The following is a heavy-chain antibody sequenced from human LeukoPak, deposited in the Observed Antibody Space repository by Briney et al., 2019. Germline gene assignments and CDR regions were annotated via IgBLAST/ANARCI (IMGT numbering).Heavy chain of an antibody. D-gene: IGHD2-2*02. J-gene: IGHJ4*02. V-gene: IGHV1-2*02. Sequence: ASVKVSCKASGYSLNAYYMHWVRQAPGQGLEWMGWINPSSGGTKYAQKFQGRVTMARDTSISTTYMELSRLTSDDTAVYYCASTRMSTSCYNCFDYWGQGTLVTVSS. CDR3: ASTRMSTSCYNCFDY. CDR2: INPSSGGT. CDR1: GYSLNAYY.